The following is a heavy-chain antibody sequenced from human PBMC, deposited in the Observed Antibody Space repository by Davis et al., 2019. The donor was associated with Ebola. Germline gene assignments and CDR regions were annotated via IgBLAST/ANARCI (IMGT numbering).Heavy chain of an antibody. D-gene: IGHD6-6*01. CDR2: IYYSGST. CDR3: ARGASSSSVSALWDY. V-gene: IGHV4-59*01. J-gene: IGHJ4*02. CDR1: GGSTSSYY. Sequence: SETLSLTCTVSGGSTSSYYWSWIRQPPGKGLEWIGYIYYSGSTNYNPSLKSRVTISVDTSKNQFSLKLSSVTAADTAVYYCARGASSSSVSALWDYWGQGTLVTVSS.